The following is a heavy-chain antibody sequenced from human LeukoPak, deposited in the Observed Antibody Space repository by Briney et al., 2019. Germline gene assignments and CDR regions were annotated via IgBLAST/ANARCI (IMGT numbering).Heavy chain of an antibody. CDR3: ARGQQYYFDY. CDR1: GFTFSSYA. Sequence: GGSLRLSCAASGFTFSSYAVHWVRQAPGKGLEWVAVISYDGSNKYYADSVKGRFTISRDNSKNTLYLQMNSLRAEDTAVYYCARGQQYYFDYWGQGTLVTVSS. V-gene: IGHV3-30*04. CDR2: ISYDGSNK. J-gene: IGHJ4*02. D-gene: IGHD5-24*01.